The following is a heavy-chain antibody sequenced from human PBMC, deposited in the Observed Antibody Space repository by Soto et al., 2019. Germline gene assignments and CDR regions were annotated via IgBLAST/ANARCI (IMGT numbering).Heavy chain of an antibody. J-gene: IGHJ6*02. Sequence: QVQLQESGPGLVKPSQTLSLTCTVSGGSISSGGYYWSWIRQHPGKGLEWIGYIYYSGSTYYNPSLKSRVTISVDTSKNQFSLKLSSVTAADTAVYYCARDQRLRRYYYYGMDVWGQGTTVTVSS. CDR2: IYYSGST. CDR1: GGSISSGGYY. V-gene: IGHV4-31*03. D-gene: IGHD6-25*01. CDR3: ARDQRLRRYYYYGMDV.